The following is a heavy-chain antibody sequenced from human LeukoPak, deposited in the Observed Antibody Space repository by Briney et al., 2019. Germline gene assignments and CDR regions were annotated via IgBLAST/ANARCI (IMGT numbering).Heavy chain of an antibody. J-gene: IGHJ3*02. CDR1: GFTFSSYA. Sequence: GGSLRLSCAASGFTFSSYAMSWVRQAPGKGLEWVSAISGSGGSTYYADSVKGRFTISRDNSKNTLYLQVNSLRAEDTAMYYCARNILFAFDIWGQGTMVTVSS. V-gene: IGHV3-23*01. CDR3: ARNILFAFDI. CDR2: ISGSGGST.